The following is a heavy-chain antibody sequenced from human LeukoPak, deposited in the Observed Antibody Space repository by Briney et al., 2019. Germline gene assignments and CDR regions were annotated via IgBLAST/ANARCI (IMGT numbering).Heavy chain of an antibody. V-gene: IGHV3-11*04. CDR2: ISSSSTTI. CDR1: GFTFNDYY. CDR3: AKSESYRFDY. Sequence: GGSLRLSCAASGFTFNDYYMSWIRQAPGKGLEWVSFISSSSTTIYYADSVKGRFTISRDNAKNSLYLQVNSLRDEDTAVYYCAKSESYRFDYWGQGTLVTVSS. D-gene: IGHD1-26*01. J-gene: IGHJ4*02.